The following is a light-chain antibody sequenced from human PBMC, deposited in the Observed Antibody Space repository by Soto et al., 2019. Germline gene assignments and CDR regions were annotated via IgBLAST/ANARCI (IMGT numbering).Light chain of an antibody. CDR3: QQYNGYWT. J-gene: IGKJ1*01. CDR1: QSISDS. V-gene: IGKV1-5*03. CDR2: EAS. Sequence: DIQMTQSPSTLSASVGDRVTITCRASQSISDSLAWYQQKPGKAPKLLIYEASSLKSGVPSRFSGSRSGTEYTLTISSLQPDDFATYYCQQYNGYWTFGQGTKVDI.